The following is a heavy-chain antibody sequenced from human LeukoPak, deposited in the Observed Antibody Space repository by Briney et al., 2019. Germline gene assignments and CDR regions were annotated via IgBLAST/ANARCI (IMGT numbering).Heavy chain of an antibody. CDR2: INPNSGGT. D-gene: IGHD6-6*01. CDR3: ARDRAPYSSSSVIGAFDI. Sequence: ASVKVSCKASGYTFTGYYMHWVRQAPGQGLEWMGWINPNSGGTNYAQKFQGRVTMTRDTAIRTVYMELSRLRSDDTAVYYCARDRAPYSSSSVIGAFDIWGQGTMVTVSS. V-gene: IGHV1-2*02. J-gene: IGHJ3*02. CDR1: GYTFTGYY.